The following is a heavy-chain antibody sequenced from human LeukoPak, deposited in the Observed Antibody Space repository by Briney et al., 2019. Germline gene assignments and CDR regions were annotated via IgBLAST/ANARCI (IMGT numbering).Heavy chain of an antibody. V-gene: IGHV1-69*13. D-gene: IGHD3-16*01. Sequence: ASVKVSCKASGYTFTNYFMHWVRQAPGQGLEWMGGIIPIFGTANYAQKFQGRVTITADESMSTAYMELSSLRSEDTAVYYCARDLGNFDYWGQGTLVTVSS. CDR1: GYTFTNYF. CDR3: ARDLGNFDY. CDR2: IIPIFGTA. J-gene: IGHJ4*02.